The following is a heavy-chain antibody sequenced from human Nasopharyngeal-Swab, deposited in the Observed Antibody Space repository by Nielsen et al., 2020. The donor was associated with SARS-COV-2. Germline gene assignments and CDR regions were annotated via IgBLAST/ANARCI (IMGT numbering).Heavy chain of an antibody. D-gene: IGHD2-21*01. CDR2: IEPSDSYT. J-gene: IGHJ4*02. CDR3: ARQYCGGDCDFDY. Sequence: GESLKISCKGSGYSFTSYWISWVRQVPGKGLEWLGRIEPSDSYTNYSPSFQGHVTISADKSISTAYLQWSSLKASDTAMYYCARQYCGGDCDFDYWGQGTLVTVSS. V-gene: IGHV5-10-1*01. CDR1: GYSFTSYW.